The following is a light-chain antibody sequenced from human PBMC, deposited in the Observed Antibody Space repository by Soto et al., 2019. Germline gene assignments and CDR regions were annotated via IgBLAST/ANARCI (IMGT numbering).Light chain of an antibody. Sequence: DIQMTQSPSTLSASVGDRVTITCRASQTISNWLAWYQQKPGKAPKLLIFDASTLESGVPSRFSGSGSGTEFTLTISSLQPDDFATYYCHQYSFVYTFGQGTKLEIK. J-gene: IGKJ2*01. CDR2: DAS. V-gene: IGKV1-5*01. CDR1: QTISNW. CDR3: HQYSFVYT.